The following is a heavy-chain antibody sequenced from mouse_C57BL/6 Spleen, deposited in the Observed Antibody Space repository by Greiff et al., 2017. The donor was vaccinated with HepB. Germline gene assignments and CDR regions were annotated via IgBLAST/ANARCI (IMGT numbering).Heavy chain of an antibody. V-gene: IGHV5-6*01. CDR2: ISSGGSYT. J-gene: IGHJ4*01. Sequence: EVQGVESGGDLVKPGGSLKLSCAASGFTFSSYGMSWVRQTPDKRLEWVATISSGGSYTYYPNSVKGRFTISRDNAKNTQYLQMSSLKSEDTAMYYCARQGAMITTGGSYAMDYWGQGTSVTVSS. D-gene: IGHD2-4*01. CDR1: GFTFSSYG. CDR3: ARQGAMITTGGSYAMDY.